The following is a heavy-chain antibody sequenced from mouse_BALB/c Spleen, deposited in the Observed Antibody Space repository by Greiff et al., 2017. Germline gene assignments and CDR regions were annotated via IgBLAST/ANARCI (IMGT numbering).Heavy chain of an antibody. Sequence: QVQLKESGAELAKPGASVKMSCKASGYTFTSYWMHWVKQRPGQGLEWIGYINPSTGYTEYNQKFKDKATLTADKSSSTAYMQLSSLTSEDSAVYYCARWLGRNYYAMDYWGQGTSVTVSS. CDR1: GYTFTSYW. J-gene: IGHJ4*01. V-gene: IGHV1-7*01. CDR3: ARWLGRNYYAMDY. CDR2: INPSTGYT. D-gene: IGHD4-1*01.